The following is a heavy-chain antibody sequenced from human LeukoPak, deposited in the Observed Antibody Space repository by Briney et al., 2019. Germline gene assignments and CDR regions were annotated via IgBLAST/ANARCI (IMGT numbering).Heavy chain of an antibody. CDR3: AKVRDPRRSFDTFDY. V-gene: IGHV3-23*01. Sequence: GGSLRLSCAASGFTFSSYAMSWVRQAPGKGLEWVSAISGSGGSTYYADSVKGRFTISRDNSKNTLYLLMNSLRAEDTAVYYCAKVRDPRRSFDTFDYWGQGTLVTVSS. D-gene: IGHD2/OR15-2a*01. J-gene: IGHJ4*02. CDR1: GFTFSSYA. CDR2: ISGSGGST.